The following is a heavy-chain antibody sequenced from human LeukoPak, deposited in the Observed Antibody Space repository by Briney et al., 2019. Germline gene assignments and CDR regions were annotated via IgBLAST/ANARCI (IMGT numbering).Heavy chain of an antibody. V-gene: IGHV4-59*01. Sequence: SETLSLTCTVSGGSISSYYWSWIRQPPGKGLEWIGYIYYSGSTNYNPSLKSRVTISVDTSKNQFSLKLSSVTAVDTAVYYCASGTVAGYYFDYWGQGTLVTVSS. D-gene: IGHD6-19*01. CDR2: IYYSGST. CDR3: ASGTVAGYYFDY. CDR1: GGSISSYY. J-gene: IGHJ4*02.